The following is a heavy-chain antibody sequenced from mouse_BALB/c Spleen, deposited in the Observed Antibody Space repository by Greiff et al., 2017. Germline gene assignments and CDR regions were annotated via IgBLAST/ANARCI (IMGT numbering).Heavy chain of an antibody. CDR2: IRNKANGYTT. CDR1: GFTFTDYY. D-gene: IGHD1-1*01. V-gene: IGHV7-3*02. Sequence: EVMLVESGGGLVQPGGSLRLSCATSGFTFTDYYMSWVRQPPGKALEWLGFIRNKANGYTTEYSASVKGRFTISRDNSQSILYLQMNTLRAEDSATYYCARDNYGSSYPAYYAMDYWGQGTSVTVSS. J-gene: IGHJ4*01. CDR3: ARDNYGSSYPAYYAMDY.